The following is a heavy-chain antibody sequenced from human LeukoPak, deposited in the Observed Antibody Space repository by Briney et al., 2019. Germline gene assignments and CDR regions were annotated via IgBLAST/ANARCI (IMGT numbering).Heavy chain of an antibody. V-gene: IGHV3-74*01. Sequence: GGSLRLSCAASGNYWMHWVRQAPGKGLVWVSHIDSGGSWTSYAGSVKGRFTISKDNAKNTVYLQMNNLRAEDTAVYYCVSFYETYWGRGTLVTVSS. J-gene: IGHJ4*02. CDR3: VSFYETY. CDR2: IDSGGSWT. CDR1: GNYW. D-gene: IGHD2/OR15-2a*01.